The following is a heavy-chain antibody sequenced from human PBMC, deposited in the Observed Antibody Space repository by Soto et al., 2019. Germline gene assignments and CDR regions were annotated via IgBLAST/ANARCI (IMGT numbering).Heavy chain of an antibody. CDR3: ARGPYGDYVRYNWLDP. J-gene: IGHJ5*02. D-gene: IGHD4-17*01. CDR1: GGSISSGDYY. Sequence: SETLSLTCTVSGGSISSGDYYWSRIRQPPGKGLEWIGYIYYSGSTYYNPSLKSRVTISVDTSKNQFSLKLSSVTAADTAVYYCARGPYGDYVRYNWLDPWGQGTLVTVSS. CDR2: IYYSGST. V-gene: IGHV4-30-4*01.